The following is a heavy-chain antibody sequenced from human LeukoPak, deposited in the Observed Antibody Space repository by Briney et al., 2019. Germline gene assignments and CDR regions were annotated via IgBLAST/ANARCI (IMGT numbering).Heavy chain of an antibody. CDR2: ISDSSSYT. Sequence: GGSLRLSCAASRFIFSRYSMNWVRQAPGKGLEWVSYISDSSSYTYYADSVKGRFTISRDNAKNLVYLQLNSLRAEDTAIYYCARASDTIEYYFDYWGQGTLVTVSS. V-gene: IGHV3-21*04. CDR3: ARASDTIEYYFDY. J-gene: IGHJ4*02. CDR1: RFIFSRYS. D-gene: IGHD3-3*01.